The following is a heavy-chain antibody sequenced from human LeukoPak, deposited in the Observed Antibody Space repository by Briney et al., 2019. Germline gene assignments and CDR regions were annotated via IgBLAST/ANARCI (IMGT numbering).Heavy chain of an antibody. Sequence: GGSLRLSCAASGFTFSSYAMSWVRQAPGKGLEWVSAISGSGGSTYYADSVKGRFTISRDNSENTLCLHMNSLRAEDTAVYYCAKWLSGSYDYFDYWGQGTLVTVSS. CDR2: ISGSGGST. V-gene: IGHV3-23*01. CDR3: AKWLSGSYDYFDY. CDR1: GFTFSSYA. D-gene: IGHD1-26*01. J-gene: IGHJ4*02.